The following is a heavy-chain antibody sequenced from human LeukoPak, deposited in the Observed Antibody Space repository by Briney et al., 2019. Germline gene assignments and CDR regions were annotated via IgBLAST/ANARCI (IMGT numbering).Heavy chain of an antibody. J-gene: IGHJ4*02. D-gene: IGHD6-13*01. Sequence: GGFLRLSCASSGFIFSSYSMCWVRKAPGKVLEWVSAISGSGGSKYYADSVKGRFTISRDNSKNTLYLQINSLRAEDTAVSYCAKPPLWLASPGKDYWGQGTLVTVSS. CDR2: ISGSGGSK. CDR1: GFIFSSYS. V-gene: IGHV3-23*01. CDR3: AKPPLWLASPGKDY.